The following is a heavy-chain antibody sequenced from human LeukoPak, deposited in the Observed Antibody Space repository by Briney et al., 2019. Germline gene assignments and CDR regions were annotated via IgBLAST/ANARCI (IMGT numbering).Heavy chain of an antibody. CDR1: GFTFSSYS. CDR2: ISSSSSYI. Sequence: KPGGSLRLSCAASGFTFSSYSMNWVRQAPGKGLEWVSSISSSSSYIYYADSVKGRFTISRDNAKNSLYLQMNSLRSEDTAVYYCATPSPYYDFWSGCDYWGQGTLVTVSS. J-gene: IGHJ4*02. CDR3: ATPSPYYDFWSGCDY. D-gene: IGHD3-3*01. V-gene: IGHV3-21*04.